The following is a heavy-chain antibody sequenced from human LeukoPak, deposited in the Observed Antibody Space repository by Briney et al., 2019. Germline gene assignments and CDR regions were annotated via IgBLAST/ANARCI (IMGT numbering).Heavy chain of an antibody. CDR3: ARFRTLLYYGSGSGRDY. V-gene: IGHV4-30-4*01. Sequence: SETLSLTCTVSGGSISSGDYYWSWIRQPPGKGLEWIGYIYYSGSTYYNPSLKSRVTISVDTSKIQFSLKLSSVTAADTAVYYCARFRTLLYYGSGSGRDYWGQGTLVTVSS. CDR1: GGSISSGDYY. CDR2: IYYSGST. D-gene: IGHD3-10*01. J-gene: IGHJ4*02.